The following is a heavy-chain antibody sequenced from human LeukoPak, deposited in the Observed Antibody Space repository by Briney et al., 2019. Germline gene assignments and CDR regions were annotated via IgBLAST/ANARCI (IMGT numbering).Heavy chain of an antibody. Sequence: ASVKVSCKASGNTFTNNGISWVRRAPGQGREWMGWISEYNGHTNYAQKFQGRVTITADKSTSTAYRELSSLRSEDTAVYYCARRNGYSFDYWGQGTLVTVSS. CDR2: ISEYNGHT. CDR3: ARRNGYSFDY. CDR1: GNTFTNNG. V-gene: IGHV1-18*01. J-gene: IGHJ4*02. D-gene: IGHD3-3*01.